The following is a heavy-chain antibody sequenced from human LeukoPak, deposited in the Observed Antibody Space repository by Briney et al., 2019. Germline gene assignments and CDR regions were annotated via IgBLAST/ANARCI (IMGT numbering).Heavy chain of an antibody. Sequence: PGGSLRLSCAASGFTFSNAWMNWVRQAPGKGLEWVGFIRSKTYGGTTEYAASVKGRFTISRDDSKSIAYLQMNSLKTEDTAVYYCIRDLSMIVVSFFDYWGQGTLVTVSS. CDR2: IRSKTYGGTT. CDR1: GFTFSNAW. D-gene: IGHD3-22*01. CDR3: IRDLSMIVVSFFDY. V-gene: IGHV3-49*04. J-gene: IGHJ4*02.